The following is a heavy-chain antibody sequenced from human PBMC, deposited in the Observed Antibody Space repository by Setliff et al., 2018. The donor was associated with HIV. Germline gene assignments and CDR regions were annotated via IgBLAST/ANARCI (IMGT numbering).Heavy chain of an antibody. Sequence: PSETLSLTCAVYGGSFSGYYWSWIRQPPGKGLEWIGHIYTSGSTNYNPSLKSRVTISVDTSKNQFSLKLSSVTAADTAVYYCASRIYYYDSNNFLREEGFDPWGQGTLVTVSS. D-gene: IGHD3-22*01. CDR3: ASRIYYYDSNNFLREEGFDP. V-gene: IGHV4-34*01. J-gene: IGHJ5*02. CDR2: IYTSGST. CDR1: GGSFSGYY.